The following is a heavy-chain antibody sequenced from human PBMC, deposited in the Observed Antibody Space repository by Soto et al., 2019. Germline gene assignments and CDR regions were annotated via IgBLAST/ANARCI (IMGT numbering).Heavy chain of an antibody. J-gene: IGHJ4*02. CDR2: IYHSGST. D-gene: IGHD5-12*01. CDR3: AAGGGLPRYC. Sequence: QLQLQESGSGLVKPSQTLSLTCAVSGGSISSGGYSWSWIRQPPGKGLEWIGYIYHSGSTFYNPSLXRXAXIXXARSNTPFPLTLSSVTAADTAVYYCAAGGGLPRYCWGQGTLVTVSS. CDR1: GGSISSGGYS. V-gene: IGHV4-30-2*01.